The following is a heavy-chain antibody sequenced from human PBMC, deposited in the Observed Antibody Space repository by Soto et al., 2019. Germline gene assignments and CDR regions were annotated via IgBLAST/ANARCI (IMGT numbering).Heavy chain of an antibody. V-gene: IGHV1-46*01. Sequence: ASVKVSCKASGYTFTSYYMHWVRQAPGQGLEWMGIINPSGGSTSYAQKFQGRVTMTRDTSTSTVYMELSSLRSEDTAVYYCARASRIAAAGTRGGYYFDYWGQGTLVTVSS. CDR3: ARASRIAAAGTRGGYYFDY. CDR2: INPSGGST. D-gene: IGHD6-13*01. CDR1: GYTFTSYY. J-gene: IGHJ4*02.